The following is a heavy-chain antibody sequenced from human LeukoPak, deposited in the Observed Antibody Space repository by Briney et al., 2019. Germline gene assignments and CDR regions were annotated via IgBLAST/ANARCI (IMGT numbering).Heavy chain of an antibody. V-gene: IGHV3-30*18. CDR3: AKMKYGGDSVNWYFDL. CDR1: GFTFSSYG. Sequence: PARSLRLSCAASGFTFSSYGMHWVRQAPGKGLEWVAVISYDGTNKYFADSVKGRFTISRDNSKNTLYLQMNSLRAEDTAVYYCAKMKYGGDSVNWYFDLRGRGTLVSVSS. CDR2: ISYDGTNK. D-gene: IGHD4-23*01. J-gene: IGHJ2*01.